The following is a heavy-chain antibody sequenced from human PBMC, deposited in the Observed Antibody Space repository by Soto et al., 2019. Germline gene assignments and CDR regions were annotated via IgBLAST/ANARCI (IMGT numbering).Heavy chain of an antibody. CDR3: ARITMIVVVRDYDAFDI. CDR2: IYHSGST. J-gene: IGHJ3*02. CDR1: GGSIRSSNW. Sequence: SETLSLTCAVSGGSIRSSNWWSWVRKTPGKGLEWIGEIYHSGSTNYNPSLKSRVTISVDKSKNQFSLKLSSVTAADTAVYYCARITMIVVVRDYDAFDIWGQGTMVTVS. V-gene: IGHV4-4*02. D-gene: IGHD3-22*01.